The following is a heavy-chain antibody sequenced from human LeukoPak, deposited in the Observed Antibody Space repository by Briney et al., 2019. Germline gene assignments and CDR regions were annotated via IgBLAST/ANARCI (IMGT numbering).Heavy chain of an antibody. J-gene: IGHJ4*02. CDR3: AKGGGDFWSGYYHFDY. V-gene: IGHV3-23*01. D-gene: IGHD3-3*01. CDR1: GFTFSSYA. CDR2: ISGSGGST. Sequence: GSLRLSCAASGFTFSSYAMSWVRQAPGKGLEWVSAISGSGGSTYYADSVKGRFTISRDNSKNTLYLQMNSLRAEDTAVYYCAKGGGDFWSGYYHFDYWGQGTLVTVSS.